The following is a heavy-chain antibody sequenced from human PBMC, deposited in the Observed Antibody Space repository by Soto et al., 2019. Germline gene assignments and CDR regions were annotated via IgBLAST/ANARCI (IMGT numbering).Heavy chain of an antibody. V-gene: IGHV3-49*04. Sequence: GGSLRLSCSASGFNFAAYTMSWVRLTPGKGLEWVGFIRRIAYGGTTDYAASVKGRFTISRDDSRKIVYLQMSRLKIEDTAVYYCSRSLATDFDSWGQGTLVTVSS. CDR3: SRSLATDFDS. CDR2: IRRIAYGGTT. J-gene: IGHJ4*02. CDR1: GFNFAAYT.